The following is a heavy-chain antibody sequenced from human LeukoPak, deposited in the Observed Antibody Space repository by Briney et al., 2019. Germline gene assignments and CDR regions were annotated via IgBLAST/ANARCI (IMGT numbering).Heavy chain of an antibody. CDR3: ARVEGRYPSGSYPY. D-gene: IGHD3-10*01. CDR2: ISASGNTR. Sequence: GGSLGLSCAASGITVSINYMNWVRQAPGKGLEWLSYISASGNTRYYADSVKGRFTISRDNAKNSLSLQMNSLRAEDTALYYCARVEGRYPSGSYPYWGQGTLVAVSS. CDR1: GITVSINY. J-gene: IGHJ4*02. V-gene: IGHV3-48*03.